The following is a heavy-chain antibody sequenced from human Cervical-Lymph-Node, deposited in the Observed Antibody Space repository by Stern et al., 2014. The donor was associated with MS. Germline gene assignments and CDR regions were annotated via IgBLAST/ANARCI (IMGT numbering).Heavy chain of an antibody. CDR1: GFSFRNYY. V-gene: IGHV3-11*01. J-gene: IGHJ4*02. CDR3: VRADGSTDDY. Sequence: VQLVQSGGGLVKPGGSLRLSCAASGFSFRNYYMSWIRQAPGKGLEWVSYIISSGDHIDYAASVKGRFTISRDNAKNSLYLQMNSLRADDTAIYYCVRADGSTDDYWGQGTLVTVSS. D-gene: IGHD3-10*01. CDR2: IISSGDHI.